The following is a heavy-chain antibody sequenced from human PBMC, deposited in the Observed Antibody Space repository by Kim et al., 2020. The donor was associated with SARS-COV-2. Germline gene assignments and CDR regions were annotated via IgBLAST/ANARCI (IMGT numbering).Heavy chain of an antibody. CDR1: GFTFTSSA. D-gene: IGHD3-10*01. CDR3: AADDRSLLLWFGELPYYYYGMDV. J-gene: IGHJ6*02. CDR2: IVVGSGNT. V-gene: IGHV1-58*02. Sequence: SVKVSCKASGFTFTSSAMQWVRQARGQRLEWIGWIVVGSGNTNYAQKFQERVTITRDMSTSTAYMELSSLRSEDTAVYYCAADDRSLLLWFGELPYYYYGMDVWGQGPTVTVSS.